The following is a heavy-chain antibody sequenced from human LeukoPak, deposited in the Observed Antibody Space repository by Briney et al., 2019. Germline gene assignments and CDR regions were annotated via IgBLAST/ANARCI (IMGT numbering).Heavy chain of an antibody. J-gene: IGHJ4*02. CDR2: ISGSGGST. D-gene: IGHD3-22*01. CDR1: GFTFSSYA. Sequence: GGSLRLSCAASGFTFSSYAMSWVRQAPGKGLECVSAISGSGGSTYYADSVKGRFTISRDNSKNTLYLQMNSLRAKDTAVYYCAKSSYYYDSSGYLGYWGQGTLVTVSS. CDR3: AKSSYYYDSSGYLGY. V-gene: IGHV3-23*01.